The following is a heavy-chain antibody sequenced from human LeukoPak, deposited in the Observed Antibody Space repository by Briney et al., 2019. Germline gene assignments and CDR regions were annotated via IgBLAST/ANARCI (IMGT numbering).Heavy chain of an antibody. Sequence: TSETLSLTCTVSGGSISSYYRSWIRQPPGKGLEWIGYIYTSGSTNYNPSLKSRVTISVDTSKNQFSLKLSSVTAADTAVYYCARHIDYWGQGTLVTVSS. J-gene: IGHJ4*02. CDR3: ARHIDY. V-gene: IGHV4-4*09. CDR1: GGSISSYY. CDR2: IYTSGST.